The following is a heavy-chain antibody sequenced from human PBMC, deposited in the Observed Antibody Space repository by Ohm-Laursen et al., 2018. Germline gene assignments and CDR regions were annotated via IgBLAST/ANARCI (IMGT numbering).Heavy chain of an antibody. CDR1: GFTFSSYG. J-gene: IGHJ3*02. CDR2: ISYDGSNK. CDR3: ARDGSGYHLYAFDI. Sequence: SLRLSCTASGFTFSSYGMHWVRQAPGKGLEWVAIISYDGSNKYSTDSVKGRFTISRDNSKNTLYLQMNSLRAEDTAVYYCARDGSGYHLYAFDIWGQGTMVTVSS. D-gene: IGHD3-22*01. V-gene: IGHV3-30*03.